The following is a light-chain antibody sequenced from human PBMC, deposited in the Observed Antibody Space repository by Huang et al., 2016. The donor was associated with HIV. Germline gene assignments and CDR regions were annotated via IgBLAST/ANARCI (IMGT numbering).Light chain of an antibody. V-gene: IGKV2D-29*02. CDR2: EGS. CDR3: MQRTQRPLT. CDR1: RSLLHSDGETY. J-gene: IGKJ4*01. Sequence: DIVMTQTPLSLSVTPGQPASISCKSSRSLLHSDGETYLYWYLHKPGQSPQLLIYEGSNRFSGVPDRFSGSGSGTDFTLRISRVEAEDVGVYYCMQRTQRPLTFGGGTKVEIK.